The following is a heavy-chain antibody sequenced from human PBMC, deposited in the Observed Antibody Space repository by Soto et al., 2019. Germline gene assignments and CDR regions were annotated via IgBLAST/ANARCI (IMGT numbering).Heavy chain of an antibody. D-gene: IGHD1-26*01. CDR3: AKDVVVGATTGLGDYYYYYGMDV. Sequence: LRLSCAASGFTFSSYGMHWVRQAPGKGLEWVAVISYDGSNKYYADSVKGRFTISRDNSKNTLYLQMNSLRAEDTAVYYCAKDVVVGATTGLGDYYYYYGMDVWGQGTLVTVSS. V-gene: IGHV3-30*18. CDR2: ISYDGSNK. J-gene: IGHJ6*02. CDR1: GFTFSSYG.